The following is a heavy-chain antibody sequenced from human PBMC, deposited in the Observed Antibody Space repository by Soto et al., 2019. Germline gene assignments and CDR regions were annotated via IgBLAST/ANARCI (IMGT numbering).Heavy chain of an antibody. J-gene: IGHJ4*02. Sequence: EVQLLESGGGLIQPGGSLRLSCAASGFTFNNYAMGWVRQSPGKGLEWVSAITGSGSDTYYLDSVKGRFTISRDNSKNTLYLQMNSLRAEDTAIYYCAKLASSTWSPHYYFDYWGQGTLVTVSS. CDR1: GFTFNNYA. D-gene: IGHD2-2*01. CDR2: ITGSGSDT. CDR3: AKLASSTWSPHYYFDY. V-gene: IGHV3-23*01.